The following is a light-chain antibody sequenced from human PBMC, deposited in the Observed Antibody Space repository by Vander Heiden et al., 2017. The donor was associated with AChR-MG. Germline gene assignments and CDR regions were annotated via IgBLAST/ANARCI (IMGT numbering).Light chain of an antibody. CDR2: KAS. CDR1: QSVSSW. CDR3: QQYNSN. J-gene: IGKJ3*01. V-gene: IGKV1-5*03. Sequence: DIQLTQSPSTLSASVGDRVTITCRASQSVSSWLAWYQQKPGKAPKLLIYKASSIESGVPARFSGSGSGTEFTLTISSLQPDDFATYYCQQYNSNFGPGTKVEIK.